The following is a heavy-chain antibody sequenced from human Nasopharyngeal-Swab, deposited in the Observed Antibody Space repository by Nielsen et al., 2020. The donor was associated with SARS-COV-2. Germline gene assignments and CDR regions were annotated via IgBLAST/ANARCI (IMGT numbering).Heavy chain of an antibody. J-gene: IGHJ4*02. D-gene: IGHD3-22*01. Sequence: SDTLSPTFDAYGGSSSGYYWTWIRQLPGKGLEFIGEINHSGNTNYNPSLKSRVIMSVDTSKNQISLKLTSVTAADTALYYCARILLTTNNIDSWGPGTLVTVSS. V-gene: IGHV4-34*01. CDR3: ARILLTTNNIDS. CDR2: INHSGNT. CDR1: GGSSSGYY.